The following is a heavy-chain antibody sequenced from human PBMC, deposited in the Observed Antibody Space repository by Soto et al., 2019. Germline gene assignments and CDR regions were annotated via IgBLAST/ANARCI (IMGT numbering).Heavy chain of an antibody. CDR2: INHSGST. D-gene: IGHD3-22*01. V-gene: IGHV4-34*01. Sequence: QVQLQQWGAGLLKPSETLSLTCAVYGGSFSGYYWSWIRQPPGKGLGWIGEINHSGSTNYNPSLKSRVTISVDTSKNQFSLKLSSVTAADTAVYYCAREGDSRGGIDYWGQGTLVTVSS. CDR3: AREGDSRGGIDY. CDR1: GGSFSGYY. J-gene: IGHJ4*02.